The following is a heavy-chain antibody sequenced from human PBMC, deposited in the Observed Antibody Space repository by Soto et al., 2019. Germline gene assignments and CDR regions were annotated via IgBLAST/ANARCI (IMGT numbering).Heavy chain of an antibody. J-gene: IGHJ4*02. D-gene: IGHD2-8*01. Sequence: GGSLRLSCAASGFTFSSYAMNWVRQAPGKGLEWVSTISGSGGSTYYADSVKGRFTISRDNSKNTLYLQMNSLRAEETAVSYCAKDLCTNGVCYLDYWGQGTLVTVSS. V-gene: IGHV3-23*01. CDR3: AKDLCTNGVCYLDY. CDR2: ISGSGGST. CDR1: GFTFSSYA.